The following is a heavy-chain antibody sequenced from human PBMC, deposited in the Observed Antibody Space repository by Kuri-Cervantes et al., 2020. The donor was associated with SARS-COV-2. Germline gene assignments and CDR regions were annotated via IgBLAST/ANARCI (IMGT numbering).Heavy chain of an antibody. CDR3: ARVGLERLNRRIYYYYMDV. V-gene: IGHV1-18*04. CDR1: GYTFTSYG. Sequence: ASVKVSCKASGYTFTSYGISWVRQAPGQGLEWMGWISAYNGNTNYAQKLQGRVTITADESTSTAYMELSSLRSEDTAVYYCARVGLERLNRRIYYYYMDVWGKGTTVTVSS. J-gene: IGHJ6*03. D-gene: IGHD1-1*01. CDR2: ISAYNGNT.